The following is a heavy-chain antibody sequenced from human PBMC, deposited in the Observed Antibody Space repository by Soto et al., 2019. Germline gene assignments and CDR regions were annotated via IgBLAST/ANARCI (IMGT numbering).Heavy chain of an antibody. CDR2: MNPNSGNT. J-gene: IGHJ6*02. CDR3: ERGDARYGMDV. V-gene: IGHV1-8*01. Sequence: ASVEVSCKASGYTFTSYDINWVRQATGQGLEWMGWMNPNSGNTGYAQKFQGRVTMTRNTSISTAYMELSSLRSEDTAVYYCERGDARYGMDVWGQGTTVTVSS. CDR1: GYTFTSYD.